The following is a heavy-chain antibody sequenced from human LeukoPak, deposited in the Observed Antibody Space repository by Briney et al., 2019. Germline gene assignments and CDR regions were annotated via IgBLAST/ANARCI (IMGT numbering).Heavy chain of an antibody. Sequence: GGSLRLSCVSTGSIFSNPWMTGVRQPPGRGREWVGRMESKPAGGRVGYAAPLKGRFTITRDDSKNTLYLQVNILRTEDTAVYYCTTLSHDIHYWGQGTLVTVSS. CDR3: TTLSHDIHY. CDR1: GSIFSNPW. D-gene: IGHD3-9*01. J-gene: IGHJ4*02. V-gene: IGHV3-15*04. CDR2: MESKPAGGRV.